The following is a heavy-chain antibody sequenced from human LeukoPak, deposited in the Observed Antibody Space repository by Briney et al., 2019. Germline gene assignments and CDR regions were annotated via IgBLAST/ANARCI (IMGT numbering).Heavy chain of an antibody. CDR3: ARAQGGV. V-gene: IGHV3-7*04. J-gene: IGHJ6*02. CDR2: IKGDGSEK. D-gene: IGHD3-16*01. Sequence: GGSLRLSCAASGFTFSRYWMSWVRQAPGKGLEWVANIKGDGSEKYYVDSVKGRFTISRDNAKNSLYLQMNSLRAEDTAVYYCARAQGGVWGQGTTVTVSS. CDR1: GFTFSRYW.